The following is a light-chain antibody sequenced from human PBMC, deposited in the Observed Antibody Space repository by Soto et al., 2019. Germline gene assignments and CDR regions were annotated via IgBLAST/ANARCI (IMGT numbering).Light chain of an antibody. V-gene: IGLV2-8*01. J-gene: IGLJ1*01. Sequence: QSVLTQPPSASGSPGQSVTISCTGTNSDVGAYKFVSWYQQNPGKAPKLIIYDVTKRPTGVPDRFSGSKSGNTASLTVSGLQAEDEADYYCSSYAGNSNYVFGSGTKVTVL. CDR2: DVT. CDR1: NSDVGAYKF. CDR3: SSYAGNSNYV.